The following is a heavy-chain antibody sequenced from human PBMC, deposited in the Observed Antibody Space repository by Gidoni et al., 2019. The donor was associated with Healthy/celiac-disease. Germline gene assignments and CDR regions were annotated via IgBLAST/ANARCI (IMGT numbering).Heavy chain of an antibody. CDR3: ARVVGYCSSTSCEHAFDI. CDR1: GYTFTSYY. CDR2: INPSGGST. J-gene: IGHJ3*02. V-gene: IGHV1-46*01. Sequence: KASGYTFTSYYMHWVRQAPGQGLEWMGIINPSGGSTSYAQKFQGRVTMTRDTSTSTVYMELSSLRSEDTAVYYCARVVGYCSSTSCEHAFDIWGQGTMVTVSS. D-gene: IGHD2-2*03.